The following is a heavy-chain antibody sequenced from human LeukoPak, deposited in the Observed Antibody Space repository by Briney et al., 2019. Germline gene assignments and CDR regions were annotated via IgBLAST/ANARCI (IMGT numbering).Heavy chain of an antibody. Sequence: ASVKVSCKASGYTFTGYYMHWVRQAPGQGLEWMGWINPNSGGTNYAQKFQGRVTMTRDTSISTAYMELSRLRSEDTAVYYCARGRPSEGSYKPSFDYWGQGTLVTVSS. CDR2: INPNSGGT. V-gene: IGHV1-2*02. J-gene: IGHJ4*02. D-gene: IGHD3-10*01. CDR1: GYTFTGYY. CDR3: ARGRPSEGSYKPSFDY.